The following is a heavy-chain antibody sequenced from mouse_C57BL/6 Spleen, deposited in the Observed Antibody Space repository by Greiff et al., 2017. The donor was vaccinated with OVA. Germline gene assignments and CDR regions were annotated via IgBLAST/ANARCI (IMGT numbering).Heavy chain of an antibody. D-gene: IGHD3-2*02. J-gene: IGHJ3*01. Sequence: QVQLKQPGAELVKPGASVKLSCKASGYTFTSYWMHWVKQRPGQGLEWIGMIHPNSGSTNYNEKFKSKATLTVDKSSSTAYMQLSSLTSEDSAVYYCATPDSSGLAWFAYWGQGTLVTVSA. CDR3: ATPDSSGLAWFAY. CDR2: IHPNSGST. CDR1: GYTFTSYW. V-gene: IGHV1-64*01.